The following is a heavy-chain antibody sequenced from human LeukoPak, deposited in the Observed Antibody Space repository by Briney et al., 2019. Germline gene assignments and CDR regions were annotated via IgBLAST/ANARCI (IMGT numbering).Heavy chain of an antibody. CDR1: GYSFTSYW. Sequence: GESLKISCEGSGYSFTSYWIGWVRQMPGKGLEWMGIIDPRDSDTRYSPSFQGQVTISVDKSISTAYLQWSSLEASDTAMYYCARRVPSDAFDIWGQGTMVTVSS. D-gene: IGHD3-3*01. CDR2: IDPRDSDT. V-gene: IGHV5-51*01. J-gene: IGHJ3*02. CDR3: ARRVPSDAFDI.